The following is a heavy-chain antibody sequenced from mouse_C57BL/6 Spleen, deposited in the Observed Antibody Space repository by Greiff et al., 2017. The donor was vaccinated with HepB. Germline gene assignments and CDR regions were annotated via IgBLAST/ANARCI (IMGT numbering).Heavy chain of an antibody. J-gene: IGHJ4*01. V-gene: IGHV1-55*01. CDR3: ARQGLRGAMDC. CDR2: IYPGSGST. CDR1: GYTFTSYW. Sequence: VQLQQPGAELVQPGASVKMSCKASGYTFTSYWITWVKQRPGQGLEWIGDIYPGSGSTNYNEKFKSKATLTVDTSSSTASMQLSSLTSDDSAVYYCARQGLRGAMDCWGQGTSVTVSS. D-gene: IGHD2-4*01.